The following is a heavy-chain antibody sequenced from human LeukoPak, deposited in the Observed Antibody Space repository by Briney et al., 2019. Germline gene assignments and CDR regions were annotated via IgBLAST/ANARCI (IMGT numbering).Heavy chain of an antibody. CDR2: INPNSGGT. J-gene: IGHJ4*02. V-gene: IGHV1-2*02. D-gene: IGHD5-12*01. CDR3: ARERYSGYGDHGNFDY. Sequence: GASVKVSCKASGYTFTGYYMHWVRQAPGQGLEWMGWINPNSGGTNYAQKFQGRVTMTRDTSISTAYMELSRLRSDDTAVYYCARERYSGYGDHGNFDYWGQGTLVTVSS. CDR1: GYTFTGYY.